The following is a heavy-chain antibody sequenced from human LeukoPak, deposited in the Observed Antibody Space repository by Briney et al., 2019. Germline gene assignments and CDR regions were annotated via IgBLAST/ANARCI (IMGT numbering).Heavy chain of an antibody. CDR1: GFTFSTYA. CDR3: AKATPIAAAGYFDF. D-gene: IGHD6-13*01. V-gene: IGHV3-23*01. CDR2: IRGSGGST. Sequence: GGSLRLSCAASGFTFSTYAMSWVRQAPGKGLEWVSAIRGSGGSTYYANSVKGRFTISGDNSKNTLYLQMNSLRAEDTAIYYCAKATPIAAAGYFDFWGQGTLVTVSS. J-gene: IGHJ4*02.